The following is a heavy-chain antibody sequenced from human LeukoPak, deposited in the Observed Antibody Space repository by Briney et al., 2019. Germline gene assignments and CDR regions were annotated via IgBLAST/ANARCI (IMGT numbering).Heavy chain of an antibody. CDR1: GFIFSSYA. V-gene: IGHV3-23*01. CDR3: ARGGYYDSSGYYRN. J-gene: IGHJ4*02. CDR2: ISGSGGST. D-gene: IGHD3-22*01. Sequence: GGSLRLSCAASGFIFSSYAMSWVRQAPGKGLEWVSTISGSGGSTYYADSVKGRFTISRDNSKNTLYLQMNSLRAEDTAVYYCARGGYYDSSGYYRNWGQGTLVTVSS.